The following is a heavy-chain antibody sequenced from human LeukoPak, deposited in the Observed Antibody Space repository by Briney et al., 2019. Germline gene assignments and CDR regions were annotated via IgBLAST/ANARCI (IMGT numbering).Heavy chain of an antibody. CDR3: ARGPNYDFWSGHNYYYGMDV. CDR2: INHSRST. J-gene: IGHJ6*02. Sequence: SETLSLTCAVYGGSFSGYYWSWIRQPPGKGLEWIGEINHSRSTNYNPSLKSRVTISVDTSKNQFSLKLSSVTAADTAVYYCARGPNYDFWSGHNYYYGMDVWGQGTTVTVSS. D-gene: IGHD3-3*01. V-gene: IGHV4-34*01. CDR1: GGSFSGYY.